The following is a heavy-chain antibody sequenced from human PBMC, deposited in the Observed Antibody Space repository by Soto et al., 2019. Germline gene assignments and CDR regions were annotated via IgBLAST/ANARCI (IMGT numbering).Heavy chain of an antibody. Sequence: GASVKVSCKASGYTFTSNGISWVRQAPGQGLEWMGWISAYNGNTNYAQKLQGRVTMTTDTSTSTAYMELRSLRSDDTAVYYCARVSRGYSGYDLGVMDVWGKGTTVTVSS. D-gene: IGHD5-12*01. V-gene: IGHV1-18*01. CDR2: ISAYNGNT. CDR1: GYTFTSNG. CDR3: ARVSRGYSGYDLGVMDV. J-gene: IGHJ6*04.